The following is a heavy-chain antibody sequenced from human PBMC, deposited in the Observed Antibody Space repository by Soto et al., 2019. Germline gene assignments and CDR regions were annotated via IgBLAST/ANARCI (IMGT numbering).Heavy chain of an antibody. V-gene: IGHV4-59*08. D-gene: IGHD2-15*01. J-gene: IGHJ4*02. CDR1: GLSISSFY. CDR2: IYYSGST. CDR3: ARRYGGRLDY. Sequence: PSNILFPPCPVAGLSISSFYWRWIRQPPGKGLEWIAYIYYSGSTNYNPSLKSRVTISVDTSKNQFSLKVSSVTAADTAVYYCARRYGGRLDYWGQGTLVTVS.